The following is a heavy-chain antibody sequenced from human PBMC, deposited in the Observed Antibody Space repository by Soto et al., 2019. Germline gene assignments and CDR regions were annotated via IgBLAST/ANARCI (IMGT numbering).Heavy chain of an antibody. J-gene: IGHJ4*02. CDR2: IYYSGST. V-gene: IGHV4-59*01. CDR1: GGSISSYY. Sequence: SETLSLTCTVSGGSISSYYWSWIRQPPGKGLEWIGYIYYSGSTNYNPSLKSRVTISVDTSKNQFSLKLSSVTAADTAVYYCASSYDSSGYYFGYWGQGTLVTVSS. CDR3: ASSYDSSGYYFGY. D-gene: IGHD3-22*01.